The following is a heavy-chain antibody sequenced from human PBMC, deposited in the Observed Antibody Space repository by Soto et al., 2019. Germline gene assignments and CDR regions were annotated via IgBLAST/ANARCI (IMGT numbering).Heavy chain of an antibody. V-gene: IGHV1-2*02. CDR2: FNPNSGDT. D-gene: IGHD6-19*01. CDR3: AREASAVISLDY. J-gene: IGHJ4*02. CDR1: GYTFTAYS. Sequence: QVQLVHSEAEVKKPGASVKVSCKASGYTFTAYSMHWVRRAPGQGLEWVGWFNPNSGDTIYAQKFQGRVTLTRDTSIGTAYMELYSLTSDDTAVYYCAREASAVISLDYWGQGTLVTVSS.